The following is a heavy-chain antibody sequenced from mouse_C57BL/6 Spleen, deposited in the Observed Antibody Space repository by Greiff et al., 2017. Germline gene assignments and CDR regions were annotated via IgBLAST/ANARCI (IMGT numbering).Heavy chain of an antibody. V-gene: IGHV1-80*01. CDR1: GYAFSSYW. J-gene: IGHJ1*03. D-gene: IGHD1-1*01. CDR3: ARGGDYGSSSDWYFDV. CDR2: IYPGDGDT. Sequence: VQLQQSGAELVKPGASVKLSCKASGYAFSSYWMTWVKQRPGKGLEWIGQIYPGDGDTNYNGKFKGKATLTADKSSSTAYMQLSSLTAEDSAVYFCARGGDYGSSSDWYFDVWGTGTTVTVSS.